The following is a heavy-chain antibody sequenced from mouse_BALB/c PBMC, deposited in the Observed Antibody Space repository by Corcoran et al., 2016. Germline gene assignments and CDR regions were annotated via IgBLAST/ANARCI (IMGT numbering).Heavy chain of an antibody. V-gene: IGHV9-3-1*01. CDR1: VYTFTNYG. D-gene: IGHD2-1*01. J-gene: IGHJ2*01. Sequence: QIQLVQSGPELKKPGETVKISCKASVYTFTNYGMNWVKQDPGKGFKWMGWINTYTGEPTYADDFKGRFAFSLETAASTAYLQINNLKNEDTATYFCANGNCLDYWGQGTTLTVSS. CDR2: INTYTGEP. CDR3: ANGNCLDY.